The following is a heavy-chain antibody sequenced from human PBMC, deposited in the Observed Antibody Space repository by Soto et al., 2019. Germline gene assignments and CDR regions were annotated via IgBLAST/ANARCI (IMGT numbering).Heavy chain of an antibody. CDR3: ARDLNWALDY. CDR2: IVPIFGTF. Sequence: QVHLVQSAAEVKEPGSSVRVSCTVSGGTFGRNTIVWVRQAPEQGLECMGHIVPIFGTFKYAQKFQGRVTFTVDESTTTAYMDLSSLTSEDTAVYFCARDLNWALDYWGQGTLVTVSS. V-gene: IGHV1-69*01. J-gene: IGHJ4*02. D-gene: IGHD7-27*01. CDR1: GGTFGRNT.